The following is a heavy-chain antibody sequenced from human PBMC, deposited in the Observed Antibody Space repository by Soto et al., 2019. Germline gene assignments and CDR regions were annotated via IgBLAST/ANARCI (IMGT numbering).Heavy chain of an antibody. CDR2: ISGSGGST. J-gene: IGHJ4*02. CDR3: AKQEQQLVLKYYFDY. CDR1: GFTFSSYA. D-gene: IGHD6-13*01. Sequence: GGSLRLSCXASGFTFSSYAMSWVRQAPGKGLEWVSAISGSGGSTYYADSVKGRFTISRDNSKNTLYLQMNSLRAEDTAVYYCAKQEQQLVLKYYFDYWGQGTLVTVSS. V-gene: IGHV3-23*01.